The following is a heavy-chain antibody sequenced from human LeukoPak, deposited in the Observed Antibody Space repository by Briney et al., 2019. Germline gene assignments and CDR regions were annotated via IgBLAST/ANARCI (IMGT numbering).Heavy chain of an antibody. D-gene: IGHD5-18*01. CDR3: ARVRVDTAMDYFDY. J-gene: IGHJ4*02. CDR2: ISSSSSYI. V-gene: IGHV3-21*01. CDR1: GFTFSSYS. Sequence: PGGSLRLSCAASGFTFSSYSMNWVRQAPGKGLEWVSSISSSSSYIYYADSVKGRFTISRDNAKISLYLQMNSLRAEDTAVHYCARVRVDTAMDYFDYWGQGTLVAVSS.